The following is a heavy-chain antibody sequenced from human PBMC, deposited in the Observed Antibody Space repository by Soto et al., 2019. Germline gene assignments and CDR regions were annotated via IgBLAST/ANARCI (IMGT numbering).Heavy chain of an antibody. Sequence: PGGSLRLSCAAAGFTFSSYEMNWVRPDPWKGLEWVSYISSSGSTIYYADSVKGRFTISRDNAKNSLYLQMNSLRAEDTAVYYCARDKGTAMVHSTLDIWCQGTMVTVSS. D-gene: IGHD5-18*01. J-gene: IGHJ3*02. CDR2: ISSSGSTI. CDR1: GFTFSSYE. CDR3: ARDKGTAMVHSTLDI. V-gene: IGHV3-48*03.